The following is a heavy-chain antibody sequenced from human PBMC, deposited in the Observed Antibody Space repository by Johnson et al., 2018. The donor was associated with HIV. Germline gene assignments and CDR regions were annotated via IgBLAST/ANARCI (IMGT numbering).Heavy chain of an antibody. V-gene: IGHV3-13*01. D-gene: IGHD1-26*01. CDR3: ARADRWDQGAFDI. Sequence: VQLVESGGGLVQPGGSLRLSCAASGFTFSSYDMHWVRQATGKGLEWFSAIGTAGDTYYPGSVKGRFTISRENAKNSLYLQMNSLRAGDTAVYYCARADRWDQGAFDIWGQGTMVTVSS. J-gene: IGHJ3*02. CDR1: GFTFSSYD. CDR2: IGTAGDT.